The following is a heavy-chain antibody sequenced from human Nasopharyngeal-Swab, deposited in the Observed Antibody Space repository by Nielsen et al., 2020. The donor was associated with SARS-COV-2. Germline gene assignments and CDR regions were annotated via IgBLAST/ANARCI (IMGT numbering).Heavy chain of an antibody. Sequence: GESLKISCAASGFTFSSYAMHWVRQAPGKGLEWVAVISYDGSNKYYADSVKGRFTISGDNSKNTLYLQMNSLRAEDTAVYYCARDRGTYYYDSSGYYLDAFDIWGQGTMVTVSS. CDR3: ARDRGTYYYDSSGYYLDAFDI. CDR1: GFTFSSYA. D-gene: IGHD3-22*01. CDR2: ISYDGSNK. V-gene: IGHV3-30-3*01. J-gene: IGHJ3*02.